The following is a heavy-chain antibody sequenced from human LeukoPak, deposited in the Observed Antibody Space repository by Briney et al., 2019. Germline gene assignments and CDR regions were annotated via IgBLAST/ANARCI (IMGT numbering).Heavy chain of an antibody. D-gene: IGHD4-23*01. Sequence: GGSLRLSCAASGFTFSNYWMNWVRQAPGKGLEWVANTNTDGGEKYYVDSVKGRFTISRDNSKNTLYLQMNSLRAEDTAVYYCAKPRVTSRPFDYWGQGTLVTVSS. V-gene: IGHV3-7*03. CDR3: AKPRVTSRPFDY. CDR1: GFTFSNYW. J-gene: IGHJ4*02. CDR2: TNTDGGEK.